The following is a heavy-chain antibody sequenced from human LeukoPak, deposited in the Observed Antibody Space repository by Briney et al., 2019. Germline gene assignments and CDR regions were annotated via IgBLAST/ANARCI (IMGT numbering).Heavy chain of an antibody. D-gene: IGHD1-14*01. CDR2: IIPIFGTA. Sequence: SVKVSCKASGGTFSSYAISWVRQAPGQGLEWMGGIIPIFGTANYAQKFQGRVTITADESTSTAYMELSSLRSEDTAVYYCVRYTPATSAFDIWGQGTMVTVSS. CDR3: VRYTPATSAFDI. V-gene: IGHV1-69*13. CDR1: GGTFSSYA. J-gene: IGHJ3*02.